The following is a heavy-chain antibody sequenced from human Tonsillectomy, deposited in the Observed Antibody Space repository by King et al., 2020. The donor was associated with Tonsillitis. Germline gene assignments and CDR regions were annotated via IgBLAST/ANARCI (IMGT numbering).Heavy chain of an antibody. CDR2: IRYDGSNK. CDR1: GFTFSSYG. V-gene: IGHV3-30*02. D-gene: IGHD1-1*01. J-gene: IGHJ4*02. Sequence: VQLVESGGGVVQPGGSLRLSCAASGFTFSSYGMHWVRQAPGKGLEWVAFIRYDGSNKYYADSVKGRFTISRDNSKNTLYLQMNSLRAEDTAVYYCAKDKSELEPRVGMGFDYWGQGTLVTVSS. CDR3: AKDKSELEPRVGMGFDY.